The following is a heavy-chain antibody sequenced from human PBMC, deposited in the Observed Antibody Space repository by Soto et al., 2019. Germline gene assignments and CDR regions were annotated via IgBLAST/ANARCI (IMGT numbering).Heavy chain of an antibody. CDR3: VMSGTARLLRHRLFDT. CDR2: ITTSSAYI. V-gene: IGHV3-21*01. D-gene: IGHD2-21*01. CDR1: GFTFNTYD. Sequence: EVQLVESGGGLVKPGGSLRLSCAASGFTFNTYDMNWVRQAPGKGLEWVSSITTSSAYIYYADSLKGRITISRDNAKNSLFLQLNSLRAEDKAVYYCVMSGTARLLRHRLFDTRGQGTLVTVSS. J-gene: IGHJ5*02.